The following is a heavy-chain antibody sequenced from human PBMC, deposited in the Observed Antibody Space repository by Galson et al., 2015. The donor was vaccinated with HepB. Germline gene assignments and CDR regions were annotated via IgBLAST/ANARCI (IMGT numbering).Heavy chain of an antibody. Sequence: SVKVSCKASGSTLSNYGINWVRQAPGQGLEWMGGIIPIFGTTNYAQKFQGRVTLIADKSTSTAYMELSSPTSEDTAVYFCARAVPESFDFWSGYSHFDSWGQGTVVTVSP. CDR1: GSTLSNYG. D-gene: IGHD3-3*01. CDR2: IIPIFGTT. V-gene: IGHV1-69*06. CDR3: ARAVPESFDFWSGYSHFDS. J-gene: IGHJ4*02.